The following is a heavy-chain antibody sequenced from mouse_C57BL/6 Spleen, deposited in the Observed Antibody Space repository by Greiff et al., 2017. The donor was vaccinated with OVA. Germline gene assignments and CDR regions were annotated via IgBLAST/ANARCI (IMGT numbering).Heavy chain of an antibody. CDR2: INPSSGYT. CDR1: GYTFTSYW. V-gene: IGHV1-7*01. J-gene: IGHJ1*03. CDR3: ASYYGSSYGYFDV. D-gene: IGHD1-1*01. Sequence: QVQLKESGAELAKPGASVKLSCKASGYTFTSYWMHWVKQRPGQGLEWIGYINPSSGYTKYNQKFKDKVTLTADKSTSTAYMQLSSLTYEDSAVYYCASYYGSSYGYFDVWGTGTTVTVSS.